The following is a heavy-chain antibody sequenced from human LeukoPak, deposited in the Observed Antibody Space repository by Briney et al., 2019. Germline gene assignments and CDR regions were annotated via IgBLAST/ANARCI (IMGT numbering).Heavy chain of an antibody. CDR1: GDSVSSNSAA. CDR3: ARVSGSRYNLIENWFDP. V-gene: IGHV6-1*01. D-gene: IGHD1-26*01. J-gene: IGHJ5*02. Sequence: SQTLSLTCAISGDSVSSNSAAWNWIRQSPSRGLEWLGRTYYRSKWYNDYAVSVKSRITINPDTSKNQFSLQLNSVTPEDTAVYYCARVSGSRYNLIENWFDPWGQGTLVTVSS. CDR2: TYYRSKWYN.